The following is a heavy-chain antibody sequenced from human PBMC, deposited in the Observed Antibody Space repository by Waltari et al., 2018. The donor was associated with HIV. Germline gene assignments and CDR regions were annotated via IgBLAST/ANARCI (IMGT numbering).Heavy chain of an antibody. CDR3: ARALTNFGGF. J-gene: IGHJ4*02. CDR2: ISSGSSFI. V-gene: IGHV3-21*01. Sequence: EVQLVESGGGLVKPGGSLRLSCAGSGFTFSSFSMNGVRQAPGKGLEWVASISSGSSFIDYADSVKGRFTISRDNAKNSLYLQMKSLRVEDTALYYCARALTNFGGFWGQGTLVTVSS. D-gene: IGHD4-17*01. CDR1: GFTFSSFS.